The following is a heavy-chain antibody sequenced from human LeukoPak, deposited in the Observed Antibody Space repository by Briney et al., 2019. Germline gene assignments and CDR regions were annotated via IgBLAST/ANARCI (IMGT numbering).Heavy chain of an antibody. D-gene: IGHD3-10*01. Sequence: SETLSLTRALYXRSFNSYCWVWLPQVPGKVLDCFAELSESSDTNYIPSLKRRVTISVDTSTNQFSLNLTSVTAADTAIYYCARVPGGVFDFWGQGALVTVSS. CDR3: ARVPGGVFDF. CDR1: XRSFNSYC. V-gene: IGHV4-34*01. CDR2: LSESSDT. J-gene: IGHJ4*02.